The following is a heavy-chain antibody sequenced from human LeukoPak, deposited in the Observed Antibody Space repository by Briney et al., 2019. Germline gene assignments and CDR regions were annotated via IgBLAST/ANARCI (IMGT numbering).Heavy chain of an antibody. CDR2: INPNSGGT. CDR1: GYTFSAYY. Sequence: ASVNVSCKASGYTFSAYYMHWVRQAPGQGLEWMGWINPNSGGTNYAQKFQGRVTMTRDTSITTVYMELSRLRSDDTAVYYWARDYYDSSGNGAYDIWGQGTMVTVSS. D-gene: IGHD3-22*01. V-gene: IGHV1-2*02. J-gene: IGHJ3*02. CDR3: ARDYYDSSGNGAYDI.